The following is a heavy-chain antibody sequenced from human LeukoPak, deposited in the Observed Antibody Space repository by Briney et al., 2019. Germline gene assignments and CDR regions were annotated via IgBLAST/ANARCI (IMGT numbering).Heavy chain of an antibody. Sequence: SETLSLTCTVSGGSISSGGYYWSWVRQHPEKGLEWIGYIYYSGTAYYNPSLKSRVTMSVDTSKNQFSLKLDSVTAADTAVYYCARGRVLDDSSGYAFDIWGQGTMVTVSS. J-gene: IGHJ3*02. V-gene: IGHV4-31*03. D-gene: IGHD3-22*01. CDR1: GGSISSGGYY. CDR3: ARGRVLDDSSGYAFDI. CDR2: IYYSGTA.